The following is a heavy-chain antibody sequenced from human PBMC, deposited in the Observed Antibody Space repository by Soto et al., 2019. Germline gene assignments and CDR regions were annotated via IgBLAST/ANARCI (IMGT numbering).Heavy chain of an antibody. J-gene: IGHJ6*02. CDR2: INPSGGST. D-gene: IGHD3-9*01. Sequence: ASVKVSCKASGYTFTSYYMHWVRQAPGQGLEWVGIINPSGGSTSYAQKFQGRVTMTRDTSTSTVYMELSSLRSEDTAVYYCARDGGDILTGYSRNYGMDVWGQGTTVTVSS. CDR1: GYTFTSYY. V-gene: IGHV1-46*01. CDR3: ARDGGDILTGYSRNYGMDV.